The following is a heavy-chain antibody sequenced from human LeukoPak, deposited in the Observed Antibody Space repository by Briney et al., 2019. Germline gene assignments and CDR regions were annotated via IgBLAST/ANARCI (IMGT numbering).Heavy chain of an antibody. CDR3: ARHRVRQLAYFDY. CDR1: SGSISGYY. Sequence: PSETLSLTCTVSSGSISGYYWSWIRQPPGKGLEWIGQIHYSGGTIYNPSLKSRVTISVDTSKNQFSLKLSSVTAADTAVYYCARHRVRQLAYFDYWGQGTLVTVSS. J-gene: IGHJ4*02. CDR2: IHYSGGT. V-gene: IGHV4-59*08. D-gene: IGHD6-13*01.